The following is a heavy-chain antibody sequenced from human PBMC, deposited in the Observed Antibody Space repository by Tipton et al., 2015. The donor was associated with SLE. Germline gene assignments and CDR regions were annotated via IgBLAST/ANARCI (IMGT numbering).Heavy chain of an antibody. CDR2: IRYDGSNK. CDR1: GFTFSSYG. J-gene: IGHJ4*02. CDR3: AKGDPRRADY. V-gene: IGHV3-30*02. Sequence: LSLTCAASGFTFSSYGMHWVRQAPGKGLEWVAFIRYDGSNKYYADSVKGRFTISRDNSKNTLYLQMNSLRAEDTAVYYCAKGDPRRADYWGQGTLVTVSS.